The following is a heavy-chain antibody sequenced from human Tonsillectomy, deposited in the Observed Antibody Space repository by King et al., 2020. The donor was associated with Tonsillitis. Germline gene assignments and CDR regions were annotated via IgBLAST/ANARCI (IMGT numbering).Heavy chain of an antibody. CDR1: GYTFTSYG. V-gene: IGHV1-18*01. D-gene: IGHD4-11*01. CDR3: ARRAMTTVPYYYYYMDV. CDR2: ISVYNGNT. Sequence: VQLVQSGAEVKKPGASVKVSCKASGYTFTSYGISWVRQAPGQGLEWMGWISVYNGNTNYAQKLQGRVTMTTDTSTSTAYMELRSLRSDDTAVYYCARRAMTTVPYYYYYMDVWGKGTTVTVSS. J-gene: IGHJ6*03.